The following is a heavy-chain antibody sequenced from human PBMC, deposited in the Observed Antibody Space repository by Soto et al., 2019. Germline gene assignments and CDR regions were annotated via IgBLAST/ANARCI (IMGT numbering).Heavy chain of an antibody. CDR2: IYPGDSDT. CDR1: GYSFSTNW. Sequence: GESLKISCKGSGYSFSTNWIGWVRQMPGKGLEWMGIIYPGDSDTRYSPSFQGQVTISVDKSISTAYLQWSSLKGSDTAMYFCAAAVAGKGYYSGMDVWGQGTTVTVSS. V-gene: IGHV5-51*01. D-gene: IGHD6-19*01. CDR3: AAAVAGKGYYSGMDV. J-gene: IGHJ6*02.